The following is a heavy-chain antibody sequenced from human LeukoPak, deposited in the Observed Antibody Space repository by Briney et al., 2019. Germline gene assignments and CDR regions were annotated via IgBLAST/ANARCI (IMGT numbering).Heavy chain of an antibody. Sequence: GRSLRLSCAASGFTFSSYGMHWVRQAPGKGLEWVAVISSDGRNTYYADSVKGRFTISRDNSKNTLYLQMNSLRAEDTAVYYCAQGFTAIIYWGQGTLVTVSS. CDR1: GFTFSSYG. J-gene: IGHJ4*02. CDR3: AQGFTAIIY. D-gene: IGHD2-21*02. CDR2: ISSDGRNT. V-gene: IGHV3-30*03.